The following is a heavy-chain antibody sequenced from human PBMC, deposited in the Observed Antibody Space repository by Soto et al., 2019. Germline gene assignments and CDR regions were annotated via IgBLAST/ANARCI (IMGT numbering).Heavy chain of an antibody. D-gene: IGHD3-16*01. J-gene: IGHJ3*02. CDR1: GGSISSGGYY. CDR3: ASWGRWLQSGAFDI. V-gene: IGHV4-31*03. CDR2: IYYSGST. Sequence: PSETLSLTCTVSGGSISSGGYYWSWIRQHPGKGLEWIGYIYYSGSTYYNPSLKSRVTISVDTSKNQFSLKLSSVPAADTAVYYCASWGRWLQSGAFDIWGQGTMVTGSS.